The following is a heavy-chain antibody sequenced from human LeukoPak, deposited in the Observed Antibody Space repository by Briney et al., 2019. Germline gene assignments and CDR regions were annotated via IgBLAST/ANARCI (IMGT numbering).Heavy chain of an antibody. V-gene: IGHV4-34*01. CDR3: ARWVLTGYYVDY. CDR2: INHSGST. CDR1: GGSFSGYY. D-gene: IGHD3-9*01. J-gene: IGHJ4*02. Sequence: SETLSLTCAVYGGSFSGYYWSWIRQPPGKGLEWIGEINHSGSTNYNPSFKSRVTISVDTSKNQFSLKLNSVTAADTAVYYCARWVLTGYYVDYWGQGTLVTVSS.